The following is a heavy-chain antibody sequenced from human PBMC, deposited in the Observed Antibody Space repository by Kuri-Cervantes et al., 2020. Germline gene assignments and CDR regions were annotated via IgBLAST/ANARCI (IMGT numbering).Heavy chain of an antibody. J-gene: IGHJ6*02. V-gene: IGHV3-23*01. CDR1: GFTFSSYA. CDR2: ISGSGGST. D-gene: IGHD4-17*01. Sequence: GGSLRLSCAASGFTFSSYAMSWVRQAPGKGLEWVSAISGSGGSTYYADSVKGRFTISRDNSKNTLYLQMNSQRAEDTAVYYCARETNIYGDYGNYYGMDVWGQGTTVTVSS. CDR3: ARETNIYGDYGNYYGMDV.